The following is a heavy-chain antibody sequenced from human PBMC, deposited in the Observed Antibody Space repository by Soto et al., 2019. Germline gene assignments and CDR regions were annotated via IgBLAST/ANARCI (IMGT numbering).Heavy chain of an antibody. Sequence: QVQLQQSGPGLVKPSQTLSLTCAISGDGVSSNSAAWNWIRQSPSRGLEWLGRTYYRSKWYNDYAVSVNSRITINPDTSKNQFSLQMNSVTPEDTAVYYCARAPGYDHYHYYGMDVWGQGTTVTVSS. CDR3: ARAPGYDHYHYYGMDV. CDR1: GDGVSSNSAA. J-gene: IGHJ6*02. V-gene: IGHV6-1*01. CDR2: TYYRSKWYN. D-gene: IGHD3-3*01.